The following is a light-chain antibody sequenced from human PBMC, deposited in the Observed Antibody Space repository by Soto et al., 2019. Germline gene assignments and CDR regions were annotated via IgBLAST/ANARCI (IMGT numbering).Light chain of an antibody. CDR1: SSNIGNNY. J-gene: IGLJ3*02. CDR2: DNN. Sequence: VLTQPPSVSAAPGQRVTISCSGSSSNIGNNYVSWYQQLPGTAPNLLIYDNNKRPSGIPDRFSGSKSGTSATLGITGLQTGDEADYYCGTWDSSLSVVFGGGTKGTVL. CDR3: GTWDSSLSVV. V-gene: IGLV1-51*01.